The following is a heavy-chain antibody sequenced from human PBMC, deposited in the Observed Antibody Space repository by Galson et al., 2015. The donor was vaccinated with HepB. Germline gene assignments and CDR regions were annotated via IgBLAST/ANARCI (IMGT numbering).Heavy chain of an antibody. CDR3: ARQRSCVSHSCWGPYQSYLDV. D-gene: IGHD6-19*01. CDR2: ISGSGLSS. Sequence: SLRLSCAASGLTFRTYAMSWVRQVPGRGLEWVSVISGSGLSSFHADSVKGRFTISRDNSKSTLYLQMNSLRAEDTAIYYCARQRSCVSHSCWGPYQSYLDVRGQRAAVTVAS. J-gene: IGHJ6*02. V-gene: IGHV3-23*01. CDR1: GLTFRTYA.